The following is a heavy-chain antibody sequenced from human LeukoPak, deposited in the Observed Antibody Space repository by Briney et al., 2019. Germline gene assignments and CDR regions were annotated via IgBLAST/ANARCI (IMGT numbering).Heavy chain of an antibody. CDR1: GLTFSSYA. J-gene: IGHJ3*02. V-gene: IGHV3-23*01. Sequence: GGSLRLSCAASGLTFSSYAMSWVRQAPGKGLEWVSCITGSGDTTYYADSVKGRFTISRDNSKDTLYLQMNSLRPEDTAVYCCARDRYSSGWADAFDIWGQGTMVTVSS. CDR3: ARDRYSSGWADAFDI. CDR2: ITGSGDTT. D-gene: IGHD6-19*01.